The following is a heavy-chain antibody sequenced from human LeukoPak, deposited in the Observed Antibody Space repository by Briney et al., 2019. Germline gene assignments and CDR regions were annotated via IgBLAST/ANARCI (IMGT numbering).Heavy chain of an antibody. V-gene: IGHV3-74*01. J-gene: IGHJ1*01. Sequence: SLRLSCAASGFTFSSYWMHWVRQAPGEGLVWVSRIKSDGSTRYADTVKGRVTISRDNAKNTVSLQMTRLRAEDTGVYYCARAPSEIGGYYPEYFRHWGQGTLVIVSS. D-gene: IGHD3-22*01. CDR1: GFTFSSYW. CDR2: IKSDGST. CDR3: ARAPSEIGGYYPEYFRH.